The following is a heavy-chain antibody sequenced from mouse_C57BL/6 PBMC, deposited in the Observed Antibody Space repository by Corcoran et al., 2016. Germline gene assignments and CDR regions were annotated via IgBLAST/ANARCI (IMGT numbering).Heavy chain of an antibody. CDR3: ARVGWLLPPYAMDY. CDR2: INPNNGGT. CDR1: GYTFTDYY. D-gene: IGHD2-3*01. Sequence: EVQLQQSGPELVKPGASVKISCKASGYTFTDYYMNWVKQSHGKSLEWIGDINPNNGGTSYNQKFKGKATLTVDKSSSTAYMELRSLTSEDSAVYYCARVGWLLPPYAMDYWGQGTSVTVSS. V-gene: IGHV1-26*01. J-gene: IGHJ4*01.